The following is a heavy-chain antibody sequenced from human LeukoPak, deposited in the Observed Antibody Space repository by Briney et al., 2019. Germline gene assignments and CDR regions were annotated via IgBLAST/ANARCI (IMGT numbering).Heavy chain of an antibody. Sequence: PSETLSLTCTVSGDSISSRSYYWGWIRQPPGKGLEWIGSIYHSGSTYYNPSLKSRVTISVDTSKNQFSLKLSSVTAADTAVYYCPRALDLNYGPNPLHAYYFDYWGQGTLVTVSS. CDR2: IYHSGST. J-gene: IGHJ4*02. D-gene: IGHD4-17*01. CDR3: PRALDLNYGPNPLHAYYFDY. V-gene: IGHV4-39*07. CDR1: GDSISSRSYY.